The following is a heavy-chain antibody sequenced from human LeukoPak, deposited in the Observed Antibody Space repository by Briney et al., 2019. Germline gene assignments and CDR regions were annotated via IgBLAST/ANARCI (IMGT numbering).Heavy chain of an antibody. CDR1: GFTFSSHA. V-gene: IGHV3-23*01. CDR3: AKDIAAAGLFDY. D-gene: IGHD6-13*01. Sequence: PGGSLRLSCAASGFTFSSHAMSWVRQAPGKGLEWVSAISGSGGSTYYADSVKGRFTISRDNSKNTLYLQMNSLRAEDTAVYYCAKDIAAAGLFDYWGQGTLVTVSS. CDR2: ISGSGGST. J-gene: IGHJ4*02.